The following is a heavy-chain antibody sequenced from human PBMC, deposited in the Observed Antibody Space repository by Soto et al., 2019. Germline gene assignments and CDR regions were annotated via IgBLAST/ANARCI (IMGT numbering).Heavy chain of an antibody. CDR3: AREMGYCSSTSCPSYYYYGMDV. CDR1: GGSISSYY. D-gene: IGHD2-2*01. Sequence: LSLTCTVSGGSISSYYWSWIRQPPGKGLEWIGYIYYSGSTNYNPSLKSRVTISVDTSKNQFSLKLSSVTAADTAVYYCAREMGYCSSTSCPSYYYYGMDVWGQGTTVTVSS. V-gene: IGHV4-59*01. CDR2: IYYSGST. J-gene: IGHJ6*02.